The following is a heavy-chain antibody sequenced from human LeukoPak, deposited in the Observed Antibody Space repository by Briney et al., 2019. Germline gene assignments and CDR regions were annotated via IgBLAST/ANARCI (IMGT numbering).Heavy chain of an antibody. CDR1: GGSISSSNW. V-gene: IGHV4-4*02. Sequence: SGTLSLTCAVSGGSISSSNWWSWVRQPPGTGLEWIGEIYHSGNTNYNPSLKSRATISVDKSKNQFSLKLSSVTAADTAVYYCASLSGSYSFDYWGQGTLVTVSS. J-gene: IGHJ4*02. CDR2: IYHSGNT. D-gene: IGHD1-26*01. CDR3: ASLSGSYSFDY.